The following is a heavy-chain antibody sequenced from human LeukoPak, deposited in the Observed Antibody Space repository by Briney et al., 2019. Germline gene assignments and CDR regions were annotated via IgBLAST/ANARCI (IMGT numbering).Heavy chain of an antibody. CDR3: ARQYGPGYSSTWYFDY. CDR2: IYDSGNT. CDR1: GGSLSSSAYS. J-gene: IGHJ4*02. Sequence: SETLSLTCTVSGGSLSSSAYSWGWIRQPPGKGLDWIGNIYDSGNTYYNPSLKSRVTISVDTSKNQFSLKLNSVTAADTAVYYCARQYGPGYSSTWYFDYWGLGTLVTVSS. D-gene: IGHD6-13*01. V-gene: IGHV4-39*01.